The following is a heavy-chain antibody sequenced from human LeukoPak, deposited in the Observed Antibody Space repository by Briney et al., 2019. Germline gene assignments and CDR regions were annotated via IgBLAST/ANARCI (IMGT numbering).Heavy chain of an antibody. D-gene: IGHD2-8*01. Sequence: GPVKVSCKASGYTFTSYGISWVRQAPGQGLEWMGWISAYNGNTNYAQKLQGRVTMTTDTSTSTAYMELRSLRSDDTAVYYCARGYCTNGVCYFSNYYYYYGMDVWGQGTTVTVSS. V-gene: IGHV1-18*01. CDR3: ARGYCTNGVCYFSNYYYYYGMDV. CDR2: ISAYNGNT. CDR1: GYTFTSYG. J-gene: IGHJ6*02.